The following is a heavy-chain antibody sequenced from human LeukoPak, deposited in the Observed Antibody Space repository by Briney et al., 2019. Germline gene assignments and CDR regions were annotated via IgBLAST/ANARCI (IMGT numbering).Heavy chain of an antibody. Sequence: PGGSLRLSCAASGFTFSNYAMHWVRQAPGKGPEYVSAINSNGGSTYYANSVKGRFTISRDNSKNTLFLQMGSLSTEDMAVYYCASGTLVYWGQGTLVTVSS. D-gene: IGHD1-1*01. J-gene: IGHJ4*02. CDR3: ASGTLVY. CDR2: INSNGGST. V-gene: IGHV3-64*01. CDR1: GFTFSNYA.